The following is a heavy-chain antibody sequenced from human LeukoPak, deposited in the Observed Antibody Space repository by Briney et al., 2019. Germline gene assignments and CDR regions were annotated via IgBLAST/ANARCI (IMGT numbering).Heavy chain of an antibody. CDR3: ARGRDGYNYYYYYYMDV. CDR2: MWYDGSIK. CDR1: GFTFSNYG. V-gene: IGHV3-33*02. Sequence: PGRSLRLSCAASGFTFSNYGMHWVRQAPGKGLEWLAIMWYDGSIKYYADSAKGRFTISRDNSKNTVFLQMNSLRAEDTAVYYCARGRDGYNYYYYYYMDVWGKGTTATVSS. J-gene: IGHJ6*03. D-gene: IGHD5-24*01.